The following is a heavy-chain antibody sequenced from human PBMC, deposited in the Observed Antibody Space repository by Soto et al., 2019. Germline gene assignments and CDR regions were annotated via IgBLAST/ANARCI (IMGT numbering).Heavy chain of an antibody. D-gene: IGHD6-19*01. J-gene: IGHJ5*02. CDR3: ARGDGSGWFREPIT. CDR1: GGTFSSYA. V-gene: IGHV1-69*13. Sequence: SVKVSCKASGGTFSSYAISWVRQAPGQGLEWMGGIIPIFGTANYAQKFQGRVTIPADESTSTAYMELSSLGSEDTAVYYCARGDGSGWFREPITWGQGTLVTVSS. CDR2: IIPIFGTA.